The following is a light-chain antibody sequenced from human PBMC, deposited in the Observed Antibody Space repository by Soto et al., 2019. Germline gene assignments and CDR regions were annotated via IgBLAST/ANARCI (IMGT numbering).Light chain of an antibody. CDR3: LLSYSGASWV. V-gene: IGLV7-46*01. Sequence: QAVVTQEPSLTVSPGGTVTLTYGSSTGPVTSGHYSYWFQQKPGQAPRTLIYDTSNTHSWTPARFSGSLLGGKAALTLSGAQPEDEAEYYCLLSYSGASWVFGGGTKLTVL. CDR1: TGPVTSGHY. CDR2: DTS. J-gene: IGLJ3*02.